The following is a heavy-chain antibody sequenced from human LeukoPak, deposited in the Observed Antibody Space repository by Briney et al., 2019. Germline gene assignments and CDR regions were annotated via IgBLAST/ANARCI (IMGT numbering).Heavy chain of an antibody. CDR2: IYHSGSA. V-gene: IGHV4-61*01. J-gene: IGHJ4*02. D-gene: IGHD3-22*01. Sequence: PSETLSLTCTVFGGSISSRSYYWGWIRQPLGKALEWIGYIYHSGSANYNPSLKSRVIISIDTSKNQFSLKLSSVTAADTAVYYCARDVSGYYPYFDYWGQGTLVTVSS. CDR3: ARDVSGYYPYFDY. CDR1: GGSISSRSYY.